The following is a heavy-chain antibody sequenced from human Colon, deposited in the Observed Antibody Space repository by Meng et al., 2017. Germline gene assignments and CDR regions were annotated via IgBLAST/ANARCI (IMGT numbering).Heavy chain of an antibody. D-gene: IGHD2-2*01. J-gene: IGHJ5*01. V-gene: IGHV1-8*01. Sequence: QVQLVQSGAEVRKPGASVKVTCKASGYTFTSSDINWVRQATGRGLEWLGWMNHNNGNTGSAQKFQGRVSMTRDTSIGTAYMELSGLTSEDTAVYYCARTAMLDSWGQGTLVTVSS. CDR2: MNHNNGNT. CDR1: GYTFTSSD. CDR3: ARTAMLDS.